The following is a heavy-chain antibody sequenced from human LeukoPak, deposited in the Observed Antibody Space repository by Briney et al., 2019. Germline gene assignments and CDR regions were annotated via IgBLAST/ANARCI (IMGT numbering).Heavy chain of an antibody. CDR2: ISAYNGNT. CDR3: ARAFYCSSTSCYFNYYYYYMDV. J-gene: IGHJ6*03. V-gene: IGHV1-18*01. CDR1: GYPFSSYG. D-gene: IGHD2-2*01. Sequence: ASVKVSCKASGYPFSSYGISWVRQAPGQGLEWMGWISAYNGNTNYAQKLQGRVTMTTDTSTSTAYMELRSLRSDDTAVYYCARAFYCSSTSCYFNYYYYYMDVWGKGTTVTVSS.